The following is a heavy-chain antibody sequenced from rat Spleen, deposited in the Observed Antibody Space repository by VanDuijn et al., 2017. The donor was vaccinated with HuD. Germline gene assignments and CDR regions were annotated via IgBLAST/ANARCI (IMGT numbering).Heavy chain of an antibody. J-gene: IGHJ3*01. CDR2: IRPSGDGT. D-gene: IGHD1-6*01. Sequence: EVQLVESGGGLVQPGRSLKLSCAASGFTFSNYGMAWVRQTPTKGLEWVASIRPSGDGTYYRDSVKGRFTVSRDNAKSSLYLQMDSLRSEDSATYYCTRDRILRSTGFDYWGQGTLVTVSS. CDR1: GFTFSNYG. CDR3: TRDRILRSTGFDY. V-gene: IGHV5-20*01.